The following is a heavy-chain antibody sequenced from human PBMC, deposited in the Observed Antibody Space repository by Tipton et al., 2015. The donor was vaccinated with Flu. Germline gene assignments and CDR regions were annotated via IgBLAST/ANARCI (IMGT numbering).Heavy chain of an antibody. V-gene: IGHV4-39*01. J-gene: IGHJ3*02. D-gene: IGHD5-12*01. CDR1: GGSISSSSYY. Sequence: TLSLTCTVSGGSISSSSYYWGWIRQPPGKGLKWIGSIYYSGSTYYNPSLKSRVTISVDTSKNQFSLMLSSVTAADTAVYYCARRLRWVSAFDIWGQGTMVTVSS. CDR2: IYYSGST. CDR3: ARRLRWVSAFDI.